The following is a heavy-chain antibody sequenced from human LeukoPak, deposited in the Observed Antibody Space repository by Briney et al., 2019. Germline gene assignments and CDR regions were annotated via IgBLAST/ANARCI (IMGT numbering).Heavy chain of an antibody. Sequence: ASVKVSCKASGYTFTSYDINWVRQATGQGLEWMGWMNPNSGNTGYAQKFQGRVTMTRDMSTSTVYMELSSLRSEDTAVYYCARTLDPRDAFDIWGQGTMVTVSS. V-gene: IGHV1-8*02. J-gene: IGHJ3*02. CDR1: GYTFTSYD. CDR3: ARTLDPRDAFDI. D-gene: IGHD2/OR15-2a*01. CDR2: MNPNSGNT.